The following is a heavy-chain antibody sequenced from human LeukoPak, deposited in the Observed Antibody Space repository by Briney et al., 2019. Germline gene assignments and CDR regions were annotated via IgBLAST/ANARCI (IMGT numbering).Heavy chain of an antibody. V-gene: IGHV4-39*07. CDR1: GGSISSSSYY. Sequence: SETLSLTCTVSGGSISSSSYYWGWIRQPPGKGLEWIGSIYYSGSTYYNPSLRSRVTISVDTSKNQFSLKLSSVTAADTAVYYCARGHRSSSWYSGNNWFDPWGQGTLVTVSS. CDR2: IYYSGST. J-gene: IGHJ5*02. CDR3: ARGHRSSSWYSGNNWFDP. D-gene: IGHD6-13*01.